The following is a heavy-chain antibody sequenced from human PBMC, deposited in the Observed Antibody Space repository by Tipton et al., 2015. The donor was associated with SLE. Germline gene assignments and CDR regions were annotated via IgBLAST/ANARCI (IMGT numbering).Heavy chain of an antibody. V-gene: IGHV4-61*02. Sequence: TLSLTCTVSGDSIGTGNYYWSWIRQPAGKGLEWIGRIYPSVSTNYNPSLKSQVTMSIDTSKNQFSLILSSVAAADTAVYYCTRGAPREKEYYYYYMDVWGKGTTVTVSS. CDR3: TRGAPREKEYYYYYMDV. CDR1: GDSIGTGNYY. J-gene: IGHJ6*03. CDR2: IYPSVST.